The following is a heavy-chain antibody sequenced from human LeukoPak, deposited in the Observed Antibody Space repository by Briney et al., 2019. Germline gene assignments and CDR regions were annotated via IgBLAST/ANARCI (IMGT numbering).Heavy chain of an antibody. V-gene: IGHV3-48*01. CDR2: ISSSSSTI. J-gene: IGHJ4*02. D-gene: IGHD6-19*01. CDR1: GFTFSSYS. Sequence: GGSLRLSCAASGFTFSSYSMNWVRQAPGKRLEWVSYISSSSSTIYYADSVKGRFTISRDNAKNSLYLQMNSLRAEDTAVYYCARVSSSGWSDYWGQGTLVTVSS. CDR3: ARVSSSGWSDY.